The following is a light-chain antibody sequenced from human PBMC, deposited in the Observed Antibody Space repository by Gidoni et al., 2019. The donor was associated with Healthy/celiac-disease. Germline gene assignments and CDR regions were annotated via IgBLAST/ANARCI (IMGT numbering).Light chain of an antibody. Sequence: EIVLTQSPGTLSLSPGERATLSCRANQSISSTYLAWYQQKPGQAPRLLVYGASSRATGIPDRFSGSGSGTDFTLIISRLEPEDFAVYYCQQYGSSPWTFGQXTKVEIK. CDR1: QSISSTY. J-gene: IGKJ1*01. CDR2: GAS. V-gene: IGKV3-20*01. CDR3: QQYGSSPWT.